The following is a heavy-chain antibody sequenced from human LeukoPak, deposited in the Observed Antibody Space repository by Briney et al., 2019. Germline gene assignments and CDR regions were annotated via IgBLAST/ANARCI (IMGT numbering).Heavy chain of an antibody. V-gene: IGHV3-7*03. D-gene: IGHD3-3*01. Sequence: GGSLRLSCAASGFTFSSYWMSWVRQAPGKGLEWVANIKQDGSEKYYVDSVKGRFTISRDNAKNSLYLQMNSLRAEDTAVYYCARENITIFGVVRPGFDYWGQGTLVTVSS. CDR1: GFTFSSYW. J-gene: IGHJ4*02. CDR2: IKQDGSEK. CDR3: ARENITIFGVVRPGFDY.